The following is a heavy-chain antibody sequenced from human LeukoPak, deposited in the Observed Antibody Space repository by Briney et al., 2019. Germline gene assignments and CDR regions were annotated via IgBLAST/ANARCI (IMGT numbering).Heavy chain of an antibody. CDR3: AKGAGGFSYYNWFDP. D-gene: IGHD5-18*01. V-gene: IGHV4-39*07. Sequence: PSETLSLTCTVSGDFITAYYWGWIRQPPGKGLEWIGSIYYSGTTHYNPSLESRVTISVDTSKNQFSLKLASVTAADTAIYYCAKGAGGFSYYNWFDPWGQGTLVTVSS. CDR1: GDFITAYY. CDR2: IYYSGTT. J-gene: IGHJ5*02.